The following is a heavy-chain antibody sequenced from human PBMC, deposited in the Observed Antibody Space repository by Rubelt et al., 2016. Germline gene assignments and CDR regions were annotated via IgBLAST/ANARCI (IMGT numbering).Heavy chain of an antibody. J-gene: IGHJ4*02. CDR1: GYTFTSYG. D-gene: IGHD1-7*01. CDR3: ARDLPPFRRYNWNFPLDY. V-gene: IGHV1-18*01. CDR2: ISAYNGNT. Sequence: QVQLVQSGAEVKKPGASVKVSCKASGYTFTSYGISWVRQAPGQGLEWMGWISAYNGNTNYAQKLQGRVTMTTATSNSTDYMVLRSLRSDDTAVYYCARDLPPFRRYNWNFPLDYWGQGTLVTVSS.